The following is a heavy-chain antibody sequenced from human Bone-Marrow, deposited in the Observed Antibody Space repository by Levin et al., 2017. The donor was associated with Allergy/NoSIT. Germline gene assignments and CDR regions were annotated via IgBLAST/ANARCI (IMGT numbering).Heavy chain of an antibody. V-gene: IGHV3-48*02. CDR2: ISSSSSTI. CDR3: ARDFTGYCSGGSCWNYYYYGMDV. CDR1: GFTFSSYS. D-gene: IGHD2-15*01. Sequence: PGESLKISCAASGFTFSSYSMNWVRQAPGKGLEWVSYISSSSSTIYYADSVKGRFTISRDNAKNSLYLQMNSLRDEDTAVYYCARDFTGYCSGGSCWNYYYYGMDVWGQGTTVTVSS. J-gene: IGHJ6*02.